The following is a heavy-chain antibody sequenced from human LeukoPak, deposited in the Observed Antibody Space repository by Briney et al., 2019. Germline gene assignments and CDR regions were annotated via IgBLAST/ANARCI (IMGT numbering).Heavy chain of an antibody. D-gene: IGHD6-13*01. V-gene: IGHV1-2*02. CDR3: ARVQQPTDAFDI. CDR1: GYTFTGYY. Sequence: ASVKVSCKASGYTFTGYYMHWVRQAPGQGLEWMGWINPNSGGTNYAQKFQGRVTMTRDTSTSTAYMELSRLRSDDTAVYYCARVQQPTDAFDIWGQGTMVTVSS. CDR2: INPNSGGT. J-gene: IGHJ3*02.